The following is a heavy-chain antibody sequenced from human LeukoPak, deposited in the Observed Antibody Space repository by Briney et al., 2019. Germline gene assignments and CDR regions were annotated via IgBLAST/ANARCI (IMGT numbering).Heavy chain of an antibody. CDR1: GFTFSSYA. J-gene: IGHJ1*01. D-gene: IGHD3-3*01. CDR2: ISGSGGST. Sequence: PGGSLRLSCAASGFTFSSYAMSWVRQDPGKGLEWVSAISGSGGSTYYADSVKGRFTISRDNSKNTLYLQMNSLRAEDTAVYYCAKVNSDYDFWSGYFYFQHWGQGTLVTVSS. CDR3: AKVNSDYDFWSGYFYFQH. V-gene: IGHV3-23*01.